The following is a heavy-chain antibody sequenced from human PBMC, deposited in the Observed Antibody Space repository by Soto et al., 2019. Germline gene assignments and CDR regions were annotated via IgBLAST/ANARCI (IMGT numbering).Heavy chain of an antibody. CDR2: ISSSSSYI. CDR1: GFTFSSYS. J-gene: IGHJ6*02. Sequence: VQLVESGGGLVKPGGSLRLSCAASGFTFSSYSMNWVRQAPGKGLEWVSSISSSSSYIYYADSVKGRFTISRDNAKNSLYLQMNSLRAEDTAVYYCARIDCSGGSCPSWGQGTTVTVSS. V-gene: IGHV3-21*01. CDR3: ARIDCSGGSCPS. D-gene: IGHD2-15*01.